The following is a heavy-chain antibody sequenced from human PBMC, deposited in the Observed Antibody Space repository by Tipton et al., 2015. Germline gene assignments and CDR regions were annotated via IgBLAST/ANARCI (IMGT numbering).Heavy chain of an antibody. D-gene: IGHD2-2*01. CDR2: INYHKNT. V-gene: IGHV4-34*01. CDR1: GESFSGYY. CDR3: ARALRTSNWHYSYYGMDV. Sequence: TLSLTCSVYGESFSGYYWTWIRQSPGKGLEWLGGINYHKNTNSNPSLENRITLSVDTSNNQFARKLTSVTAADTALYYCARALRTSNWHYSYYGMDVWGQGTTVIVSS. J-gene: IGHJ6*02.